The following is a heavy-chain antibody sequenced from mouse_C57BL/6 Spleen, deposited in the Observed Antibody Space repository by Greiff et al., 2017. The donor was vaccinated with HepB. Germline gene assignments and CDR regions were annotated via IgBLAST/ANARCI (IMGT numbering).Heavy chain of an antibody. V-gene: IGHV1-53*01. CDR2: INPSNGGT. CDR1: GYTFTSYW. CDR3: ARCQTNWDLFDY. Sequence: QVQLKQPGTELVKPGASVKLSCKASGYTFTSYWMHWVKQRPGQGLEWIGNINPSNGGTNYNEKFKSKATLTVDKSSSTAYMQLSSLTSEDSAVYYCARCQTNWDLFDYWGQGTTLTVSS. J-gene: IGHJ2*01. D-gene: IGHD4-1*01.